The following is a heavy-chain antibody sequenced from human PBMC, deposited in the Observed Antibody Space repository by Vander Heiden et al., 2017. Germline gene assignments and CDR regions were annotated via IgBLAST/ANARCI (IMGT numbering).Heavy chain of an antibody. D-gene: IGHD3-16*02. Sequence: YGMHWVRQAPGKGLEWVAVIGYDGSNKYYADSVKGRFTISRDNSKNTLYLQMNSLRAEDTAVYYCARECHDDYVVGIYRHNWFDPWGQGTLVTVSS. CDR2: IGYDGSNK. J-gene: IGHJ5*02. CDR1: YG. V-gene: IGHV3-33*01. CDR3: ARECHDDYVVGIYRHNWFDP.